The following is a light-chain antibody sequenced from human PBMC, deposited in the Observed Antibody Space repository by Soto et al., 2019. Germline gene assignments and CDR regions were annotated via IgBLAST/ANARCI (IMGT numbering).Light chain of an antibody. CDR1: QSVTNNY. CDR3: QRYSGSPT. V-gene: IGKV3-20*01. J-gene: IGKJ3*01. Sequence: EIVLTQSPGTLSLSPGERATLSCRASQSVTNNYLAWYQQKPGQAPRLLIYSASRRATDIPDRFSGSGSGTDFTLTISRLEPEDFAVYYCQRYSGSPTFAPGTIVDI. CDR2: SAS.